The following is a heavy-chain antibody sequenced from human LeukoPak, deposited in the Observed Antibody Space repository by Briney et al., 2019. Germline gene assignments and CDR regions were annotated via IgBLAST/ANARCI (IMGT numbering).Heavy chain of an antibody. Sequence: GRSLTLSCAASGFTFSTYWMDWVRQAPGKGLEWVSAISSIAGSTYYADSVKGRFTICKDNSKNTLYLQMNSMRAEDTAVYYCAKGGREGYADDDFDIWGQGTMVTVSS. CDR2: ISSIAGST. CDR3: AKGGREGYADDDFDI. D-gene: IGHD5-12*01. V-gene: IGHV3-23*01. CDR1: GFTFSTYW. J-gene: IGHJ3*02.